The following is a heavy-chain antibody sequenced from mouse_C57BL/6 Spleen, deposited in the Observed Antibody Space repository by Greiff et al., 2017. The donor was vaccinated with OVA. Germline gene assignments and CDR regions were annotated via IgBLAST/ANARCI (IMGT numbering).Heavy chain of an antibody. CDR2: IYPYNGDT. V-gene: IGHV1-20*01. J-gene: IGHJ3*01. Sequence: EVQLQQPGPELVKPGDSVKMSCKASGYSFTGYFMNWVMQSHGKSLEWIGRIYPYNGDTIYNQKFKGKATLTVDKSSSTAHMELRSLTSEDSAVFYCASQDYDRGFAYWGQGTLVTVSA. D-gene: IGHD2-4*01. CDR3: ASQDYDRGFAY. CDR1: GYSFTGYF.